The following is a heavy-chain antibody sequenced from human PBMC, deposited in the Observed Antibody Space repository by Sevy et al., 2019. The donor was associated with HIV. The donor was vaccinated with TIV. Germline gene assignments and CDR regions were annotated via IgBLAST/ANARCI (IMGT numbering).Heavy chain of an antibody. V-gene: IGHV3-30-3*01. CDR2: ISNDGSNK. J-gene: IGHJ4*02. CDR3: ARGLSSGRLGPFDY. CDR1: GFTFSTQA. Sequence: GGSLRLSCAASGFTFSTQAMHWVRQAPGKGLEWVAVISNDGSNKYYADSVKGRFTISRDNSKNTLYLQMNCLRAEDTAVYYCARGLSSGRLGPFDYWGQGTLVTISS. D-gene: IGHD3-22*01.